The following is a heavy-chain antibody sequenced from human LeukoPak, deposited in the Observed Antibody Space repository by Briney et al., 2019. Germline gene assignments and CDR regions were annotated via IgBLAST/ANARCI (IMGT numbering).Heavy chain of an antibody. Sequence: SETLSLTRTVSGGSISSYYWSWIRQPPGKGLEWIGYIYYSGSTNYNPSLKSRVTISVDTSKNQFSLKLSSVTAADTAVYYCARHPPRYSSSPDAFDIWGQGTMVTVSS. D-gene: IGHD6-13*01. CDR3: ARHPPRYSSSPDAFDI. CDR2: IYYSGST. V-gene: IGHV4-59*08. J-gene: IGHJ3*02. CDR1: GGSISSYY.